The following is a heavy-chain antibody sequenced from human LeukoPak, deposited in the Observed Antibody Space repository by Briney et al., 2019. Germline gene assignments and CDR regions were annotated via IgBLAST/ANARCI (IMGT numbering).Heavy chain of an antibody. Sequence: SETLSLTCTVSGGSISSGDYYWSWIRQPPGKGLEWIGYIYYSGSTYYNPSLKSRVTISVDTFKNQFSLKLSSVTAADTAVYYCARDLADYYDSSGYAFDIWGQGTMVTVSS. J-gene: IGHJ3*02. D-gene: IGHD3-22*01. CDR2: IYYSGST. CDR3: ARDLADYYDSSGYAFDI. V-gene: IGHV4-30-4*01. CDR1: GGSISSGDYY.